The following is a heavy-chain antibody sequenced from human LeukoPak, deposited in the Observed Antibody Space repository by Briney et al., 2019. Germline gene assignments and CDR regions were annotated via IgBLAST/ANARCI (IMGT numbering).Heavy chain of an antibody. J-gene: IGHJ4*02. Sequence: GGSLGLSCAASGFTFSSYWMSWVRQAPGKGLEWVSGINWNGGSTGYADSVKGRFTISRDNAKNSLYLQMNSLRAEDTALYYCARATYSSGWLREGYYFDYWGQGTLVTVSS. CDR3: ARATYSSGWLREGYYFDY. D-gene: IGHD6-19*01. CDR1: GFTFSSYW. V-gene: IGHV3-20*04. CDR2: INWNGGST.